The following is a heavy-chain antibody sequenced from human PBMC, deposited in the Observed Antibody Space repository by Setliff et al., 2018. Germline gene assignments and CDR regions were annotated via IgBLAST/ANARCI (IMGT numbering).Heavy chain of an antibody. Sequence: GGSLRLSCAASGFSFGDYAMHWVRQAPGKGLEWVSAIDSNGGGTFYADSMKGRFTISRDNSRNTLYLQMNSLRADDTAIYYCVKDGDYYPDSGDYYHKFDYWGQGTLVTVPQ. CDR3: VKDGDYYPDSGDYYHKFDY. CDR2: IDSNGGGT. V-gene: IGHV3-23*01. D-gene: IGHD3-22*01. J-gene: IGHJ4*02. CDR1: GFSFGDYA.